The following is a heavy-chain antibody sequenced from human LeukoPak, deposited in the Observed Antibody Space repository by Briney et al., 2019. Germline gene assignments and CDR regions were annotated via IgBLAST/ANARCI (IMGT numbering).Heavy chain of an antibody. CDR1: GGSISSYY. V-gene: IGHV4-59*01. CDR2: SYFSGNA. Sequence: SETLSLTCTVSGGSISSYYWSWIRQPPGKGLEWIGFSYFSGNANYNPTLKGRVTMSVDSSKNQFSLDVSSVTAADTAVYYCAREAAMQYFFDYWGQGILVTVSS. D-gene: IGHD6-13*01. CDR3: AREAAMQYFFDY. J-gene: IGHJ4*02.